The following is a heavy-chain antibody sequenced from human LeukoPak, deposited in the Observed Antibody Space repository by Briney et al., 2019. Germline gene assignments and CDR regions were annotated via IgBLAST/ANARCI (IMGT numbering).Heavy chain of an antibody. Sequence: ASVKVSCKASGGTFSSYAISWVRQAPGQGLEWMGWINPNSGGTNYAQKFQGRVTMTRDTSISTAYMELSRLRSDDTAVYYCARGPGGNLYYYYYYMDVWGKGTTVTVSS. D-gene: IGHD4-23*01. CDR3: ARGPGGNLYYYYYYMDV. J-gene: IGHJ6*03. CDR2: INPNSGGT. CDR1: GGTFSSYA. V-gene: IGHV1-2*02.